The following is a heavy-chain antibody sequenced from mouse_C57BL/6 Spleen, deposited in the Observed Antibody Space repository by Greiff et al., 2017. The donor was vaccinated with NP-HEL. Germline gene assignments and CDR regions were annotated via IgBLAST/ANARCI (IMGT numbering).Heavy chain of an antibody. Sequence: EVKLMESGGGLVKPGGSLKLSCAASGFTFSSYAMSWVRQTPEKRLEWVATISDGGSYTYYPDNVKGRFTISRDNAKNNLYLQMSHLKSEDTAMDYCARDRDSSGYFDYWGQGTTLTVSS. CDR3: ARDRDSSGYFDY. CDR1: GFTFSSYA. V-gene: IGHV5-4*01. CDR2: ISDGGSYT. J-gene: IGHJ2*01. D-gene: IGHD3-2*02.